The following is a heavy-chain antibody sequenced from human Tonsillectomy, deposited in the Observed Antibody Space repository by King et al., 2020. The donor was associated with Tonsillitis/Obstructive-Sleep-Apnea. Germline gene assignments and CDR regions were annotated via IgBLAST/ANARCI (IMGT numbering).Heavy chain of an antibody. CDR2: IYPSSDFT. Sequence: QLVQSGAEVKTPGASGKVSCKASGYTFTWYYIHWVRQAGGQGLEWMGIIYPSSDFTTYAQKFQGRVTITTDTSASTVYLVLSSLRSEDTAVYYCAGDDVVGRYINSWGQGTLVTVSS. V-gene: IGHV1-46*01. D-gene: IGHD1-14*01. J-gene: IGHJ4*02. CDR3: AGDDVVGRYINS. CDR1: GYTFTWYY.